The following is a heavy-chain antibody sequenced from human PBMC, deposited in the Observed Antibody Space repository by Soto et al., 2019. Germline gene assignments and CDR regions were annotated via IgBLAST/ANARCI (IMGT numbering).Heavy chain of an antibody. Sequence: SVKVSCKASGGTFSSYAISWVRQAPGQGLEWMGGIIPIFGTANYAQKFQGRVTITADESTSTAYMELSSLRSEDTAVYYCARNQGAYYDSSGYKYYFDYWGQGTLVTVSS. D-gene: IGHD3-22*01. V-gene: IGHV1-69*13. CDR1: GGTFSSYA. J-gene: IGHJ4*02. CDR3: ARNQGAYYDSSGYKYYFDY. CDR2: IIPIFGTA.